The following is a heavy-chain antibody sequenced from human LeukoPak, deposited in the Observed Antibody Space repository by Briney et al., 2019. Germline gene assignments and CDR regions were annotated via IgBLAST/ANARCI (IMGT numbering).Heavy chain of an antibody. D-gene: IGHD5-12*01. CDR3: ARTTEGYAGGPGYSYYYYMDV. CDR1: GGSISSYY. V-gene: IGHV4-59*01. Sequence: SETLSLTCTVSGGSISSYYWSWIRQPPGKGLEWIGYIHYSGSTHYNPSLKSRVTISVDTSKNQVSLKLRSVTAADTAVYYCARTTEGYAGGPGYSYYYYMDVWGQGTMVTVS. CDR2: IHYSGST. J-gene: IGHJ6*03.